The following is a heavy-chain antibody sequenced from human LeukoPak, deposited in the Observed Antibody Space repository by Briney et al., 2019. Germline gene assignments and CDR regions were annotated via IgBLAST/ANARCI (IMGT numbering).Heavy chain of an antibody. Sequence: SETLSLTCAVSGGSFSGYYWSWLRQPPGKGLEWIGEINHSGSTNYNPSLQSRVTISADTSKNQFSLNLRSVIAADTAVYYCTRGLRLGYCSGGSCYYWFDPWGQGTRVTVSS. V-gene: IGHV4-34*01. CDR3: TRGLRLGYCSGGSCYYWFDP. D-gene: IGHD2-15*01. CDR1: GGSFSGYY. J-gene: IGHJ5*02. CDR2: INHSGST.